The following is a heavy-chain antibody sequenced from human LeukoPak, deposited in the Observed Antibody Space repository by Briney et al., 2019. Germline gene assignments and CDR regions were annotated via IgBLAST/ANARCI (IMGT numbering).Heavy chain of an antibody. CDR2: INSDGSAT. J-gene: IGHJ6*02. CDR3: TRDHGLDV. CDR1: GFTFSSYW. Sequence: GGSLRLSCAASGFTFSSYWMSWVRQAPGKGLMWVSQINSDGSATSCADPVKGRCTISRDNAKNMLYLEMNSLRVEDTAVYFCTRDHGLDVWGQGTTVTVSS. V-gene: IGHV3-74*01.